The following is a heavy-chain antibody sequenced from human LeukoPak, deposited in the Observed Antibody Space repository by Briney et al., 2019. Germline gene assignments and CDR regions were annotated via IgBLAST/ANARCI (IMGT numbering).Heavy chain of an antibody. CDR1: GGSIGIYY. Sequence: SETLSLTCSVSGGSIGIYYWSWIRQPPGKGLEWIGRIYTSGSTINNPSLKNTNYNPSLKSRLTMSVDRSKNQFSLKMTSVTAADTAMYYCARDTALWTFDIWGQGTMVTVSS. D-gene: IGHD2-21*02. CDR3: ARDTALWTFDI. CDR2: IYTSGSTINNPSLKNT. V-gene: IGHV4-4*07. J-gene: IGHJ3*02.